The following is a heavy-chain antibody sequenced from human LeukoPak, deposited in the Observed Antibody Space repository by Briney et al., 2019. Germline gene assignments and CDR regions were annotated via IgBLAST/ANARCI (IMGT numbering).Heavy chain of an antibody. V-gene: IGHV4-4*07. J-gene: IGHJ6*03. Sequence: SETLSLTCTVSGGSISSYYWSWIRRPAGKGLEWIGRIYTSGSTNYNPSLKSRVTMSVDTSKNQFSLKLSSVTAADTAVYYCARDLYSSSWPGNYYYMDVWGKGTTVTVSS. D-gene: IGHD6-13*01. CDR1: GGSISSYY. CDR2: IYTSGST. CDR3: ARDLYSSSWPGNYYYMDV.